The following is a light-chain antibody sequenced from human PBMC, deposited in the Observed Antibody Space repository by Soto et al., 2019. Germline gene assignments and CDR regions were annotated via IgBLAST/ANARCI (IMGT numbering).Light chain of an antibody. CDR2: EVS. Sequence: DVVMTQHQLSLSVAPGQPASISCKSSQSLLHITGETFLFWYLQKPGQSPQLLIYEVSTRVSGVPDRFSGSGSGTDFTLEISRVETDDVGIYYCMQSTQLPPTFGQGTRLEIK. CDR3: MQSTQLPPT. J-gene: IGKJ5*01. V-gene: IGKV2D-29*02. CDR1: QSLLHITGETF.